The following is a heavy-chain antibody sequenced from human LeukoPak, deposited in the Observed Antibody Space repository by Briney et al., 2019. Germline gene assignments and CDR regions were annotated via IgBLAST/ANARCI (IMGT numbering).Heavy chain of an antibody. CDR3: AATRVCGGVLLRPNCLYFED. V-gene: IGHV3-23*01. CDR2: IDYAGGST. J-gene: IGHJ4*02. Sequence: GGSLRLSCAASGFTFNNYVMSWVRQAPGRGLEWVSGIDYAGGSTNYADSVQGRFTVSRDNSKNTLYPQMNSLRAEDTAIYYCAATRVCGGVLLRPNCLYFEDWGQGTLVTVSS. D-gene: IGHD3-10*01. CDR1: GFTFNNYV.